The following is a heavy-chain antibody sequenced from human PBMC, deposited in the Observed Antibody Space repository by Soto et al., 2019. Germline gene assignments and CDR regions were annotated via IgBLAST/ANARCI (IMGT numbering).Heavy chain of an antibody. J-gene: IGHJ6*02. V-gene: IGHV3-48*03. CDR2: ISDSGGTV. D-gene: IGHD3-3*01. CDR3: ARDLLHYDFWSGYSAYFCYGMDV. CDR1: GFTFSSYE. Sequence: PGGSLRLSCAASGFTFSSYEMNWVRQAPGQGLEWVSYISDSGGTVYYADSVKGRFTVSRDNAQNSVYLQMNSLRTEGTAVYYCARDLLHYDFWSGYSAYFCYGMDVWGPGTTVTVSS.